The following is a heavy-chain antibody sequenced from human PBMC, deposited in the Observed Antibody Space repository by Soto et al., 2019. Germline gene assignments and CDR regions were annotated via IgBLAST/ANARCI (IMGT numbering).Heavy chain of an antibody. CDR2: IDGSGGIT. J-gene: IGHJ5*02. V-gene: IGHV3-23*01. Sequence: GWSLRLSCASSVFTFGTTDMRWVRQAPGEGLEWVSTIDGSGGITYYADSVKGRFTISRDNSRNTVYLQMNSLRGDDTALYYCVKNSGWFNTWGQGALVTVSS. CDR3: VKNSGWFNT. D-gene: IGHD3-10*01. CDR1: VFTFGTTD.